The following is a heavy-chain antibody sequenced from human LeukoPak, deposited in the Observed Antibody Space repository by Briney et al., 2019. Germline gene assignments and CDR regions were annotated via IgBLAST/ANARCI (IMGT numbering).Heavy chain of an antibody. D-gene: IGHD2-21*01. V-gene: IGHV3-7*01. CDR2: IKQDGSEK. CDR1: GFTFSSYW. CDR3: ARATASNWFDP. J-gene: IGHJ5*02. Sequence: PGGSLRLSCAASGFTFSSYWMSWVRQAQGKGREWVANIKQDGSEKYYVDSVKGRFTISRDNAKSSLYLQMNSLRAEDTAVYYCARATASNWFDPWGQGTLVTVSS.